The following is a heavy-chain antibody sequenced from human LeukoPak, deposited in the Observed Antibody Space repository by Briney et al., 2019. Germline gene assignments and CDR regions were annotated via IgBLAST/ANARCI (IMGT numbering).Heavy chain of an antibody. D-gene: IGHD1-26*01. CDR2: ISAYNGNT. V-gene: IGHV1-18*01. J-gene: IGHJ3*02. CDR3: AREGNSGSYLDGTAFDI. CDR1: GYTFTSYG. Sequence: GASVKVSCKASGYTFTSYGISWVRQAPGQGLEWMGWISAYNGNTNYAQKLQGRVTMTTDTSTSTAYMELRSLRSDDTAVYYCAREGNSGSYLDGTAFDIWGQGTMVTVSS.